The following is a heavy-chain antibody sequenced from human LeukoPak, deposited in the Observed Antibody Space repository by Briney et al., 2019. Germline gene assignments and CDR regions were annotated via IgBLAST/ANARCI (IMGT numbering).Heavy chain of an antibody. J-gene: IGHJ2*01. V-gene: IGHV4-34*01. CDR2: INDSGST. Sequence: SETLSLTCAVYVGSFIGYYWTWIRQSPGKGLEWIAEINDSGSTNYNPSLKSRVTISVVTSKNQFSLKLSSVTAADTAVYYCARQRERYFDLWGRGTLVTVSS. CDR1: VGSFIGYY. CDR3: ARQRERYFDL.